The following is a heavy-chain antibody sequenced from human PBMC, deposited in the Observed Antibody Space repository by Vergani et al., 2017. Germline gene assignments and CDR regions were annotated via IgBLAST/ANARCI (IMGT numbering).Heavy chain of an antibody. J-gene: IGHJ4*02. CDR3: SRIRRRGRSGYDIFDF. V-gene: IGHV2-70*01. D-gene: IGHD5-12*01. CDR2: IDWNDNK. CDR1: GFSILTSEMC. Sequence: QVTLRESGPALVKPTQTLTLTCTFSGFSILTSEMCVSWIRQPPGKALEWLALIDWNDNKYFNTSLKTRLTISKDASKTQVVLTMTNMDPVDTATYYCSRIRRRGRSGYDIFDFWGQGILVTVAS.